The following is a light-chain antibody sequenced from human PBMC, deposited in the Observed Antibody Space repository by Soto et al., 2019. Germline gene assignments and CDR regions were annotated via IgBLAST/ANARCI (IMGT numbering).Light chain of an antibody. V-gene: IGLV1-40*01. Sequence: QSVLTQPPSVSGAPGQRVTISCTGSSSNIGAGYDVHWYQQRPGTAPKLLIFGNTNRPSGVPDRFSGSKSGTSASLAITGLQAEDEGDYYCHSYDSTLSARYVFGTGTKVTVL. CDR2: GNT. CDR3: HSYDSTLSARYV. CDR1: SSNIGAGYD. J-gene: IGLJ1*01.